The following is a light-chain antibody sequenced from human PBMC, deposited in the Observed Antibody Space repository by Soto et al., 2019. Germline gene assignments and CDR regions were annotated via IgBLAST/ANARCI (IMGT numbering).Light chain of an antibody. CDR3: QHSYNTPQT. CDR1: QSISNF. Sequence: DIPMTQSPSSLSASVGDRVTITCRASQSISNFLNWYQQKPGNAPKLLIYAASNLQSGVPSRFSGSGSGTDFTLTISSLQPEDFATYYCQHSYNTPQTFGQGTKVEIK. J-gene: IGKJ1*01. V-gene: IGKV1-39*01. CDR2: AAS.